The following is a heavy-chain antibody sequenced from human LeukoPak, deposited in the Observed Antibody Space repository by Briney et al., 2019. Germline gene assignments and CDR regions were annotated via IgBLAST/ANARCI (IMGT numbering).Heavy chain of an antibody. CDR1: GGSFSVYY. CDR3: GLSTTRATTRTIDY. J-gene: IGHJ4*02. CDR2: VSRGGRT. D-gene: IGHD4-17*01. Sequence: SETLSLTCAVYGGSFSVYYWSCIRQPPGKGLEWIGEVSRGGRTKYSPSLKSRVTISLDTSNNQVSLKLSSVTAADTAMYYCGLSTTRATTRTIDYWGQGTLVTVSS. V-gene: IGHV4-34*01.